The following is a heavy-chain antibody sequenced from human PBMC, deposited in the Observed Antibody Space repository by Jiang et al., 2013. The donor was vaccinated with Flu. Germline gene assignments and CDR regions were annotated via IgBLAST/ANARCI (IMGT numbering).Heavy chain of an antibody. CDR3: ARDATKYSSSWPAIDY. Sequence: GFTFSSYGMHWVRQAPGKGLEWVAVIWYDGSNKYYADSVKGRFTISRDNSKNTLYLQMNSLRAEDTAVYYCARDATKYSSSWPAIDYWGQGTLVTVSS. CDR2: IWYDGSNK. CDR1: GFTFSSYG. J-gene: IGHJ4*02. V-gene: IGHV3-33*01. D-gene: IGHD6-13*01.